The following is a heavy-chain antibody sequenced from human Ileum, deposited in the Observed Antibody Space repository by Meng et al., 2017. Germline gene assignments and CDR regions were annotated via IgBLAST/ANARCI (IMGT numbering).Heavy chain of an antibody. D-gene: IGHD1-26*01. J-gene: IGHJ4*02. CDR2: ISDDSVYI. CDR3: AKQPMGIRPPEY. CDR1: GFSFSTYA. Sequence: GESLKISCAASGFSFSTYAMTWVRQAPGKGLEWVSTISDDSVYIHYVDSVEGRFTISRDNTRNTLYLLMNSLKAEDTAVYYCAKQPMGIRPPEYWGQGTLVTVSS. V-gene: IGHV3-23*01.